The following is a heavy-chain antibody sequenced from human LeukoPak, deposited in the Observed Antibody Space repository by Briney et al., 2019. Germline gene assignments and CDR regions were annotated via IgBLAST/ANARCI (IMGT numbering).Heavy chain of an antibody. CDR3: ASRPSGSWLDAFDI. J-gene: IGHJ3*02. Sequence: PSETLSLTCAVYGGSFSGYYWSWIRQPPGKGLEWIGEINHSGSTNYNPSPKSRVTISVDTSKNQFSLKLSSVTAADTAVYYCASRPSGSWLDAFDIWGQGTMVTVSS. CDR2: INHSGST. D-gene: IGHD6-13*01. CDR1: GGSFSGYY. V-gene: IGHV4-34*01.